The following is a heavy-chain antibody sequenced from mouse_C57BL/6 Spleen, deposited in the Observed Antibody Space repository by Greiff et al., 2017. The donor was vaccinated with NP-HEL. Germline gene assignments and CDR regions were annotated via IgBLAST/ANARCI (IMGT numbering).Heavy chain of an antibody. Sequence: VQLKESGPELVKPGASVKIPCKASGYTFTDYNMDWVKQSHGKSLEWIGDINPNNGGTIYNQKFKGKATLTVDKSSSTAYMELRSLTSEDTAVYYCARGGIYYGNSAWFAYWGQGTLVTVSA. J-gene: IGHJ3*01. CDR1: GYTFTDYN. CDR3: ARGGIYYGNSAWFAY. D-gene: IGHD2-1*01. CDR2: INPNNGGT. V-gene: IGHV1-18*01.